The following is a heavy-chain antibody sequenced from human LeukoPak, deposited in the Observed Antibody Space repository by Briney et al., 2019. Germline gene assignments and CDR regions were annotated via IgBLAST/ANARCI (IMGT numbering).Heavy chain of an antibody. CDR2: IYYSGST. V-gene: IGHV4-59*01. Sequence: SETLSLTCTVSGGSISSYYWSWIRQPPGKGLEWIGYIYYSGSTNYNPSLKSRVTISVDTSKNQFSLKLSSVTAADTAVYYCARGYSYGPLYYFDYWGQGTLVTVSS. CDR1: GGSISSYY. CDR3: ARGYSYGPLYYFDY. D-gene: IGHD5-18*01. J-gene: IGHJ4*02.